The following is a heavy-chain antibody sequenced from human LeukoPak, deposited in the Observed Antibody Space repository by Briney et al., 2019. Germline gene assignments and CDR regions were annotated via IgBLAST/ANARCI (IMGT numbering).Heavy chain of an antibody. V-gene: IGHV3-21*04. CDR3: AKDVLPWGRYYYMDV. J-gene: IGHJ6*03. Sequence: KPGGSLRLSCAASGFTFSSYSMNWVRQAPGKGLEWVSSISSSSSYIYYADSVKGRFTISRDNAKNSLYLQMNSLRAEDTVVYYCAKDVLPWGRYYYMDVWGKGTTVTVSS. CDR2: ISSSSSYI. CDR1: GFTFSSYS. D-gene: IGHD3-16*01.